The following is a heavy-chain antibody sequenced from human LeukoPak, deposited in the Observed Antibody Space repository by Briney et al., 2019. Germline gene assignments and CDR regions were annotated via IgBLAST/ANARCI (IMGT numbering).Heavy chain of an antibody. CDR2: IWYDGSNK. D-gene: IGHD3-22*01. CDR3: ARSTTYYYDSSGYSDFDY. J-gene: IGHJ4*02. Sequence: GRSLRLSCAASGFTFSSYGMHWVRQAPGKGLEWVAVIWYDGSNKYYADSVKGRFAISRDNSKNTLYLQMNSLRAEDTAVYYCARSTTYYYDSSGYSDFDYWGRGTLVTVSS. V-gene: IGHV3-33*01. CDR1: GFTFSSYG.